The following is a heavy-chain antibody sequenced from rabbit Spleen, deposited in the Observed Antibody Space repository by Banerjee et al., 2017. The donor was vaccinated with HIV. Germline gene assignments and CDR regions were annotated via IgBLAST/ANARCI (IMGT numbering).Heavy chain of an antibody. Sequence: QEQLVESGGDLVQPEGSLTLTCTASGFSFGSYWMCWVRQAPGKGLEWIACISTLSGNTYYAPWAKGRFTTSETSSTTVTLQMTSLTAADTATYFCARDTSSSFSSYGMDLWGPGTLVTVS. CDR1: GFSFGSYW. J-gene: IGHJ6*01. D-gene: IGHD1-1*01. V-gene: IGHV1S45*01. CDR2: ISTLSGNT. CDR3: ARDTSSSFSSYGMDL.